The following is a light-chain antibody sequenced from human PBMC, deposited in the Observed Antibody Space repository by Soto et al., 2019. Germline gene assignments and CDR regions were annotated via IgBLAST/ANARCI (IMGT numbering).Light chain of an antibody. CDR1: QTVRNNY. CDR2: DAS. J-gene: IGKJ4*01. CDR3: PQFSSYPLT. Sequence: SVLMKSPGTLFLSPWEKATLSCRASQTVRNNYLAWYQQKPGQAPRLLIYDASSRATGIPDRFSGGGAGTDFTLTIIRLEPEDFAVYYCPQFSSYPLTFGGGTKVDVK. V-gene: IGKV3-20*01.